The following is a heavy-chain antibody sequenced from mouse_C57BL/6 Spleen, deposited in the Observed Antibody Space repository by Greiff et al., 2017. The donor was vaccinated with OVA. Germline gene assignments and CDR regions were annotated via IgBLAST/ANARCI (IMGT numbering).Heavy chain of an antibody. D-gene: IGHD2-5*01. Sequence: LQESGPELVKPGVSVTISCKASGDAFSSSWMNWVKQRPGKGLEWIGRIYPGDGDTNYNGKLKGKATLTAVKSSSTAYMHLSSLSSVDSAVYFYDRFSNSHLLDQWGQGKTLT. CDR3: DRFSNSHLLDQ. V-gene: IGHV1-82*01. CDR1: GDAFSSSW. J-gene: IGHJ2*01. CDR2: IYPGDGDT.